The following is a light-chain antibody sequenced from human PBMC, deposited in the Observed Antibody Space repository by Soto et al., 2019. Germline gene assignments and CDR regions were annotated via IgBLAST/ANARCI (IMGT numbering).Light chain of an antibody. CDR2: EVS. J-gene: IGLJ1*01. Sequence: QSVLTQPASVSGSPGQSITILCTGSSSDDGGYNYVSWYQQYSGKAPKLMIYEVSNRPSGVSNRFSGSRSGNTASLTISGLQAEDEAQYYCSSYTSTSTYVFGTGTKLTVL. V-gene: IGLV2-14*01. CDR3: SSYTSTSTYV. CDR1: SSDDGGYNY.